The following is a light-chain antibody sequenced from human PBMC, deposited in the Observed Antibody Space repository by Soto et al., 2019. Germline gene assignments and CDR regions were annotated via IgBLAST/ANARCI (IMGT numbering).Light chain of an antibody. CDR2: GAY. J-gene: IGKJ1*01. Sequence: EIVMTQSPATLSVSPGERATLSCRSSKSVSSNLAWYQQKPGQAPRLLIYGAYTRATGIPARFSGSGSGIEFTLTISTPQSEDFAVYYCQQYNNWPQWTFGQGTKVEIK. CDR1: KSVSSN. CDR3: QQYNNWPQWT. V-gene: IGKV3-15*01.